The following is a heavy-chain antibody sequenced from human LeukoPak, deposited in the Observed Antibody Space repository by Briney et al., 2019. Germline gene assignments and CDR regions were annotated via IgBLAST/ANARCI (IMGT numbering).Heavy chain of an antibody. J-gene: IGHJ4*02. CDR1: GFTFNSYA. CDR3: ARGEHINRRIIISPPDY. Sequence: GGSLRLSCAASGFTFNSYAMHWVRQAPGKGLEGMAVIWYDGSNKYYADSVRGQFTISKDNSKNTLSMQTNRLTAEDTAVYFCARGEHINRRIIISPPDYWGQRTLVTVSS. D-gene: IGHD3-10*01. CDR2: IWYDGSNK. V-gene: IGHV3-33*01.